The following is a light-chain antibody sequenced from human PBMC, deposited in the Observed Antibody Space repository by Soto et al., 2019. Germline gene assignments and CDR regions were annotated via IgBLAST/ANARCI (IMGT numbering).Light chain of an antibody. V-gene: IGLV2-11*01. CDR1: SSDVGGYNF. Sequence: QSALTQTRSVSGSPGQSVTISCTGTSSDVGGYNFVSWYQQHPGKAPKFMIYDVTKRPSGVPDRFSGSKSGNTASLTISGLQAEDEADYYCCSYVGSYTSYVFGTGTKVTVL. CDR2: DVT. CDR3: CSYVGSYTSYV. J-gene: IGLJ1*01.